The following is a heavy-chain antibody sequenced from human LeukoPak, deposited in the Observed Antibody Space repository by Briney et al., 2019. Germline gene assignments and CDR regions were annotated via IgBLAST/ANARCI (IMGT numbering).Heavy chain of an antibody. CDR1: GGSFSGYY. CDR2: INHCGST. J-gene: IGHJ4*02. Sequence: PSETLSLTRAVYGGSFSGYYWSWLRQPPGKGVEGIGGINHCGSTNYKPSLQSRVTISVDTSNNHFSLKLSSVAAPDTAVYYCARGGLIPYYFDYWGQGTLVTVSS. D-gene: IGHD3-16*01. CDR3: ARGGLIPYYFDY. V-gene: IGHV4-34*01.